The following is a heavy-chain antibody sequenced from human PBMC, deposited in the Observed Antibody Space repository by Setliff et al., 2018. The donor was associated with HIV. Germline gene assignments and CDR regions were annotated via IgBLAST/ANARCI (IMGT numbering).Heavy chain of an antibody. CDR3: ARVADSSGYYHLDY. Sequence: SETLSLTCAVSGGSISSSNWWSWVRQSPGKGLEWIGEIYHSGSTDYNPSLKSRVTISVDKSKNLFSLKLSSVTAADTAVYHCARVADSSGYYHLDYWGQGTLVTVSS. CDR1: GGSISSSNW. J-gene: IGHJ4*02. V-gene: IGHV4-4*02. CDR2: IYHSGST. D-gene: IGHD3-22*01.